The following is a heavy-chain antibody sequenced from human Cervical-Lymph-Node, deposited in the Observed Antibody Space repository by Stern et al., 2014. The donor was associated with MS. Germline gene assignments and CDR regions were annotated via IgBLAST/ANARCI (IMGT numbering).Heavy chain of an antibody. Sequence: VQLVESGPGLVQPSQTLSLTCTVSGGSISSDHYYWSWIRRHPGKGLEWIGYIYYSGSTYYNPSIKSRVTISLDTSKNQFSLKLTSVTAADTAVYYCARSKYGDYHTLDSWGQGTLVTVSS. V-gene: IGHV4-31*03. J-gene: IGHJ4*02. CDR2: IYYSGST. CDR1: GGSISSDHYY. CDR3: ARSKYGDYHTLDS. D-gene: IGHD4-17*01.